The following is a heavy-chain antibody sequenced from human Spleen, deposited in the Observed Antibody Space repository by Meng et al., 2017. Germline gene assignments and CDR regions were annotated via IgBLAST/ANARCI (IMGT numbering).Heavy chain of an antibody. J-gene: IGHJ5*02. D-gene: IGHD4-11*01. CDR1: GFSLSTSGVG. V-gene: IGHV2-5*02. CDR3: AHSERDLLQDWFDP. Sequence: QVTVKDSGPTPVKPTQTLTLTCTFSGFSLSTSGVGVGWIRQPPGKALEWPALIYWDDDKRYSPSLKSRLTITKDTSKNQVVLTMTNMDPVDTATYYCAHSERDLLQDWFDPWGQGTLVTVSS. CDR2: IYWDDDK.